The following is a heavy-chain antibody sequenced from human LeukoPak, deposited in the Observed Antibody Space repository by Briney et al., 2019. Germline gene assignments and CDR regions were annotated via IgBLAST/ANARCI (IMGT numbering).Heavy chain of an antibody. V-gene: IGHV1-18*01. J-gene: IGHJ4*02. D-gene: IGHD3-3*01. CDR1: GYSFTNYG. CDR2: ISAYNGNT. Sequence: ASVKVSCKASGYSFTNYGISWVRQAPGQGLEWMGWISAYNGNTNYAQKLQGRVTMTTDTSTSRAYMELRSLRSDDTAVYYCARILSIFGVLSDYWGQGTLVTVSS. CDR3: ARILSIFGVLSDY.